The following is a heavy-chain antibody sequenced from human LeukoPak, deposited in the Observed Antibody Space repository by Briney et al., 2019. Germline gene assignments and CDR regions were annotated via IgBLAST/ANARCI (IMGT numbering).Heavy chain of an antibody. J-gene: IGHJ5*02. CDR1: GFTVSSNY. Sequence: GGSLRLSCAASGFTVSSNYMSWVRQAPGKGLEWVSVIYSGGSTYYADSVKGRFTISRDNSKNTLYLQMNSLRAEDTAVYYCARRRITIFGVVTPFDPWGQGTLVTVSS. D-gene: IGHD3-3*01. V-gene: IGHV3-53*01. CDR2: IYSGGST. CDR3: ARRRITIFGVVTPFDP.